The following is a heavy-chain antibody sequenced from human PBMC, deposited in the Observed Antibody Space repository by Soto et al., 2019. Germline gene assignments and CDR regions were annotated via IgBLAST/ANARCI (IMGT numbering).Heavy chain of an antibody. Sequence: GGSLRLSCAASGFTFSSYGMHWVRQAPGKGLEWLVVILYDGSNNYYAASAKGRFIISRDNSKNTLYLQMNSLRAEDTAVYYCARELEVTTYYYYYYGMDVWGQGSTVTVSS. J-gene: IGHJ6*02. CDR2: ILYDGSNN. CDR1: GFTFSSYG. CDR3: ARELEVTTYYYYYYGMDV. D-gene: IGHD4-17*01. V-gene: IGHV3-33*01.